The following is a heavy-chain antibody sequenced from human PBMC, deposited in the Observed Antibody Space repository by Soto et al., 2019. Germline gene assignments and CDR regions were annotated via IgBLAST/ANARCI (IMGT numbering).Heavy chain of an antibody. CDR2: ISGSGGST. D-gene: IGHD2-2*01. CDR3: AKGYCSSTSCYGAFDI. J-gene: IGHJ3*02. CDR1: GFTFSSYA. Sequence: GGSLRLSCAASGFTFSSYAMSWVRQAPGKGLEWVSAISGSGGSTYYADSVKGRFTISRDNSKNTLYLQMNSLRAEDTEVYYCAKGYCSSTSCYGAFDIWGQGTMVTVSS. V-gene: IGHV3-23*01.